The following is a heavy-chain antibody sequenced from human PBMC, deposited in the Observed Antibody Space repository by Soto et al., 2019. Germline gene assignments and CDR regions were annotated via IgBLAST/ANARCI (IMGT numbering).Heavy chain of an antibody. Sequence: PSETLSLTCTVSGDSMNGYFWSWIRQPPGKGLEWIGYIFDSGSSNYNPSLRSRVGISVDTSKNLFSLNLRSVTTADTAIYYCAREVDHWGQGILVTVSS. CDR3: AREVDH. J-gene: IGHJ4*02. CDR2: IFDSGSS. V-gene: IGHV4-59*01. CDR1: GDSMNGYF.